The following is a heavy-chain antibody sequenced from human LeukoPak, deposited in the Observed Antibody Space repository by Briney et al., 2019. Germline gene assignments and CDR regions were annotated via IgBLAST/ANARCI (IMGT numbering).Heavy chain of an antibody. CDR3: ASSFSDDFWSGHF. Sequence: GSLRLSCAASGFTFSSYAMSWVRQAPGKGLEWVSAISGSGGSTYYADSVKGRFTISRDNAKKSLFLQMNSLRAEDTAVYYCASSFSDDFWSGHFWGQGTLVTVSS. V-gene: IGHV3-23*01. CDR1: GFTFSSYA. J-gene: IGHJ4*02. CDR2: ISGSGGST. D-gene: IGHD3-3*01.